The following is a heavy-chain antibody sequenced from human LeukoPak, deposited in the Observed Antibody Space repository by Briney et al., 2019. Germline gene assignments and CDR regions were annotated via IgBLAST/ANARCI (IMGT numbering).Heavy chain of an antibody. CDR2: IDLNSGGT. D-gene: IGHD3-22*01. Sequence: PSGKVACKASGNSFTAYYMYWVRHAPGQGLGWIGWIDLNSGGTKSAQKFQVRVPMTRARSISTAYMELRMLISDDTALYYCSRAGYYATSGPDYWGQGTLVTVSS. CDR1: GNSFTAYY. V-gene: IGHV1-2*02. CDR3: SRAGYYATSGPDY. J-gene: IGHJ4*02.